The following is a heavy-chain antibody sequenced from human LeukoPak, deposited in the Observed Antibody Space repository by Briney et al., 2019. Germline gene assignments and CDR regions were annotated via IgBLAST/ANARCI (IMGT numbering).Heavy chain of an antibody. V-gene: IGHV3-23*01. CDR3: AKDLRYDSSGYYVC. CDR1: GFTFGSYA. CDR2: ISGNSEYT. J-gene: IGHJ4*02. Sequence: QPGGSLRLSCAASGFTFGSYAMSWVRQAPGKGLEWVSAISGNSEYTYYADSVKGRFTVSRDNSKRTLFLQMNSLRAEDTAVYYCAKDLRYDSSGYYVCWGQGTLVTVSS. D-gene: IGHD3-22*01.